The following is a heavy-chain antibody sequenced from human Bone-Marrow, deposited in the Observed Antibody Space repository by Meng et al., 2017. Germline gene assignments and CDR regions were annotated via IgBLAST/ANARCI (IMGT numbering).Heavy chain of an antibody. CDR2: ISYDGSNK. CDR1: GFTFSSYA. J-gene: IGHJ4*02. D-gene: IGHD6-19*01. CDR3: ARAFHLGVAGTDYFDY. V-gene: IGHV3-30*04. Sequence: LSLTCAASGFTFSSYAMHWVRQAPGKGLEWVAVISYDGSNKYYADSVKGRFTISRDNSKNTLYLQMNSLRAEDTAVYYCARAFHLGVAGTDYFDYWGQGTLVTGSS.